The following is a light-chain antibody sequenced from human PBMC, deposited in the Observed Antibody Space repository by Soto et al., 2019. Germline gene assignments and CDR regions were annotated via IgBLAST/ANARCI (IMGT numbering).Light chain of an antibody. J-gene: IGKJ1*01. V-gene: IGKV3-20*01. Sequence: EIVLTHSPGTLSWSPGEIATLSFRTMQSVSSSYLAWYQQKPGQAPRLLIYGASSRATGIPDRFSGSGSGTDFTLTISSLQAEDFATYYCQQSYSVPTWTFGQGTKVDIK. CDR1: QSVSSSY. CDR2: GAS. CDR3: QQSYSVPTWT.